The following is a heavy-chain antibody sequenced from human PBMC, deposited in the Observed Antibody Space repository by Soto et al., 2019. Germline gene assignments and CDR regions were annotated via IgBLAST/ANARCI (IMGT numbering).Heavy chain of an antibody. CDR2: VRSRTEGGAT. D-gene: IGHD4-17*01. J-gene: IGHJ4*02. CDR3: MTDPSTVTSFYYFDY. V-gene: IGHV3-15*05. Sequence: EVNLVESGGGLVKPGGSLELSCVGSGFNFRQAWMGWVRQAPGKGPEWVGRVRSRTEGGATDYNAALEGRFTISRDDSKNEVYLEMNRLRPEDTAVYYCMTDPSTVTSFYYFDYWGQGTRVTVSS. CDR1: GFNFRQAW.